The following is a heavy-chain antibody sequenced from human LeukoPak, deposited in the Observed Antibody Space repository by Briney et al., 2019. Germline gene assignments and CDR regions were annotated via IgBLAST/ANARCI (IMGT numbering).Heavy chain of an antibody. Sequence: GASVKVSCKASGYTFTSYGISWVRQAPGQGLEWMGWISAYNGNTNYAQKLQGRVTMTTDTSTSTAYMELRSLRSDDTAVYYCASNFGYTGYYYYDMDVWGKETTVTVSS. CDR1: GYTFTSYG. CDR2: ISAYNGNT. V-gene: IGHV1-18*01. CDR3: ASNFGYTGYYYYDMDV. J-gene: IGHJ6*03. D-gene: IGHD6-13*01.